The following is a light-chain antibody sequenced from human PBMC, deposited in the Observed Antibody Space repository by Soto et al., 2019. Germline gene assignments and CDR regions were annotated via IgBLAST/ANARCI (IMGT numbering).Light chain of an antibody. V-gene: IGLV2-14*01. CDR3: SSYTSSSTLYVV. CDR1: SSDVGGYNY. Sequence: QSALTQPASVSGSPGQSITISCTGTSSDVGGYNYVSWYQQHPDKAPKLMIYDVSNRPSGVSNRFSGSKSGNTASLTISGLQAEDEADYYCSSYTSSSTLYVVFGGGTQLTVL. CDR2: DVS. J-gene: IGLJ2*01.